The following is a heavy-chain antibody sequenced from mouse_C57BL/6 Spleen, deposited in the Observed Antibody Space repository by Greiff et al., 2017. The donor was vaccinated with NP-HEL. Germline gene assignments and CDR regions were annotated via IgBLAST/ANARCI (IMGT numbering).Heavy chain of an antibody. J-gene: IGHJ1*03. Sequence: QVQLQQPGAELVMPGASVKLSCKASGYTFTSYWMHWAKQRPGQGLEWIGEIDPSDSYTNYNQKFKGKSTLTVDKSSSTAYMQLSSLTSEDSAVYYCARNHYGSSYRYFDVWGTGTTVTVSS. V-gene: IGHV1-69*01. CDR3: ARNHYGSSYRYFDV. CDR2: IDPSDSYT. CDR1: GYTFTSYW. D-gene: IGHD1-1*01.